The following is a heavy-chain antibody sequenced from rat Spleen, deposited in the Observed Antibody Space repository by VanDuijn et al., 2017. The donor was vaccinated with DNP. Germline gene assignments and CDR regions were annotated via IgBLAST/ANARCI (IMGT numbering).Heavy chain of an antibody. CDR1: GYSITSNY. J-gene: IGHJ4*01. V-gene: IGHV3-1*01. D-gene: IGHD1-2*01. CDR2: ISYSGST. Sequence: EVQLQESGSGLVKPSQSLSLTCSVTGYSITSNYWGWIRKFPGNKMEYVGHISYSGSTNYNPSLKSRISITRDTSKNQFFLQLNSVTTEDTATYYCARDYSSYPYYAMDAWGQGTSVTVSS. CDR3: ARDYSSYPYYAMDA.